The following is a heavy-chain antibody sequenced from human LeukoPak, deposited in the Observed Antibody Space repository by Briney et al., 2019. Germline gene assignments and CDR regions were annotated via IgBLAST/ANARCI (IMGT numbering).Heavy chain of an antibody. CDR3: TRADQYYDILTGPYVYYYYYMDV. Sequence: GGSLRLSCTASGFTFGDYAMTWVRQAPGKGLEWVGFIRSKAYGGTIEYAASVKGRFTISRDDSKSIAYLQMNSLKTEDTAVYYCTRADQYYDILTGPYVYYYYYMDVWGKGTTVTISS. CDR1: GFTFGDYA. D-gene: IGHD3-9*01. CDR2: IRSKAYGGTI. J-gene: IGHJ6*03. V-gene: IGHV3-49*04.